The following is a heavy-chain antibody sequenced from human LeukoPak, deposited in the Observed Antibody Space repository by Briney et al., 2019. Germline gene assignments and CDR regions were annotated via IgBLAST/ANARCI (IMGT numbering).Heavy chain of an antibody. Sequence: GGSLRLSCAASGFTFSTYTMDWVRQAPGKGLEWVSSITSSSTYIYYADSVKGRFTVSRDSAKNSLYLQMNSLRAEDTAIYYCARDSDVHCSGGSCTIFDYWGQGTLVTVSS. V-gene: IGHV3-21*01. J-gene: IGHJ4*02. CDR2: ITSSSTYI. CDR1: GFTFSTYT. D-gene: IGHD2-15*01. CDR3: ARDSDVHCSGGSCTIFDY.